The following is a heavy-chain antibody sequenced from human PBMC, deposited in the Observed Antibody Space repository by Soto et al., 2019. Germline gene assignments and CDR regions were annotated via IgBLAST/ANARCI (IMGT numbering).Heavy chain of an antibody. CDR3: AKTGCSGGSCYDGIYYYYYVMDV. CDR1: GFTFSSYG. CDR2: ITYDGSNK. J-gene: IGHJ6*02. V-gene: IGHV3-30*18. Sequence: QVQLVESGGGVVQPGRSLRLSCAASGFTFSSYGMHWVRQAPGKGLEWVAGITYDGSNKYYADSVKGRFTISRDNSKNTMDLQINRMRPEDPAVYYCAKTGCSGGSCYDGIYYYYYVMDVWGQGTTVTVSS. D-gene: IGHD2-15*01.